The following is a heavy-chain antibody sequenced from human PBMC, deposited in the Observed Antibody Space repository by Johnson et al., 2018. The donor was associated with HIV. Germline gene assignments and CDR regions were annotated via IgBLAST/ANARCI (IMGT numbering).Heavy chain of an antibody. CDR3: ARDRRYYDSSGYYHDAFDI. CDR1: GFTFSSNY. J-gene: IGHJ3*02. D-gene: IGHD3-22*01. Sequence: VQLVESGGGLVQPGGSLRLSCAASGFTFSSNYINWVRQAPGKGLECVSGISSGGRTYYADSVKGRFTISRDNSKNTLYLHMNSLTAEDTAVYFCARDRRYYDSSGYYHDAFDIWGQGTMVTVSS. V-gene: IGHV3-66*01. CDR2: ISSGGRT.